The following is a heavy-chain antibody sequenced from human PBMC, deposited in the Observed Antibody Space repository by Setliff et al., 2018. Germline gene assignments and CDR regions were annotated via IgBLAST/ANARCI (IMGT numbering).Heavy chain of an antibody. Sequence: AASGFIFSTYGLNWVRQAPGKGLEWISYLNNDGTTIYYADSVRGRFTISRDNARDSLYLQMNSLRAEDTAVYYCVRDTTSGWMLTNWGQGTLVTVSS. J-gene: IGHJ4*02. CDR1: GFIFSTYG. V-gene: IGHV3-48*04. D-gene: IGHD6-25*01. CDR2: LNNDGTTI. CDR3: VRDTTSGWMLTN.